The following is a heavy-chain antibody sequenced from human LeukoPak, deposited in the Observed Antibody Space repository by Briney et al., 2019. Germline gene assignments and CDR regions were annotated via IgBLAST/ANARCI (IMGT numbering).Heavy chain of an antibody. CDR2: IYYSGST. CDR3: ARWQQLVRYFDY. CDR1: GGSISSYY. J-gene: IGHJ4*02. Sequence: SETLSLTCTVSGGSISSYYWSWIREPPGKGLEWLGYIYYSGSTNYNPSLTSRVTISVDTSKNQFSQKLSSVTAADTAVYYCARWQQLVRYFDYWGQGTLVSVSS. V-gene: IGHV4-59*08. D-gene: IGHD6-13*01.